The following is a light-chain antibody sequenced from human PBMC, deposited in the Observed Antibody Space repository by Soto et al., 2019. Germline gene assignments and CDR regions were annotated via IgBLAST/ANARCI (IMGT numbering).Light chain of an antibody. J-gene: IGKJ1*01. CDR1: QSINNW. CDR2: DAS. V-gene: IGKV1-5*01. Sequence: DIQMTPSPSTLSASVVDRVTITCRASQSINNWLAWYQQKPGKAPKFLIYDASNLESGVPSRFSGSGSGTEFTLTISSLQPDDFATYYCQHNNGYSWTFGRGTKVDIK. CDR3: QHNNGYSWT.